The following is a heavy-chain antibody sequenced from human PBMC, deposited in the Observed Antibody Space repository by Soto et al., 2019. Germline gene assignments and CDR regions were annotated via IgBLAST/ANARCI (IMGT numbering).Heavy chain of an antibody. D-gene: IGHD3-22*01. CDR3: AAYDSSGLGY. V-gene: IGHV4-30-2*01. J-gene: IGHJ4*02. CDR1: GGSISSGGYS. Sequence: TSETLSLTCAVSGGSISSGGYSWSWIRQPPGKGLEWIGYIYHSGSTYYNPSLKSRVTISVDRSKNQFSLKLSSVTAADTAVYYCAAYDSSGLGYWGQGTLVTVSS. CDR2: IYHSGST.